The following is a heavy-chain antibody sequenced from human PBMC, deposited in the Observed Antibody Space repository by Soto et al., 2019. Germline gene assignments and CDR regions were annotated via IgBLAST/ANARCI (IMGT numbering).Heavy chain of an antibody. CDR2: IFYAGSM. J-gene: IGHJ4*02. Sequence: SETLSLICTVSGGSISSSSPFWGWIRQPPGKGQEWIGSIFYAGSMYYNPSLKSRVTISADTSKNQLSLKLISMTAADTAMYFCARHVPQWGSRPRPQSGFDYWGQGTLVTVSS. CDR1: GGSISSSSPF. D-gene: IGHD1-26*01. CDR3: ARHVPQWGSRPRPQSGFDY. V-gene: IGHV4-39*01.